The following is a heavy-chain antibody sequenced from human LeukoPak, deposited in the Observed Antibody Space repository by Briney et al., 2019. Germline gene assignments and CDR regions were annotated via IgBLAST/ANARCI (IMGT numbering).Heavy chain of an antibody. CDR2: IYYSGST. CDR3: ARLAAAGKSNWFDP. Sequence: SETLSLTCTVSGGSISSYYWSWIRQPPGKGLEWIGYIYYSGSTNYNPSLKSRVTISVDTSKNQFSLKLSSVTAADTAVYYCARLAAAGKSNWFDPWGQGTLVTVSS. V-gene: IGHV4-59*01. J-gene: IGHJ5*02. CDR1: GGSISSYY. D-gene: IGHD6-13*01.